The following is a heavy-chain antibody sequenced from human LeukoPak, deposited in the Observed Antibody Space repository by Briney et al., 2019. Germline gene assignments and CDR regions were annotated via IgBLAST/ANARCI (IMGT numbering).Heavy chain of an antibody. Sequence: GGSLRLSCAASGFTFSYFYMSWIRQAPGKGLEWVSYISSSGSTIFYADSVKGRFTISRDNAKNSLYLQMNSLRAEDTAVYYCASLRYFDWLLRDYWGQGTLVTVSS. V-gene: IGHV3-11*01. CDR1: GFTFSYFY. CDR2: ISSSGSTI. CDR3: ASLRYFDWLLRDY. J-gene: IGHJ4*02. D-gene: IGHD3-9*01.